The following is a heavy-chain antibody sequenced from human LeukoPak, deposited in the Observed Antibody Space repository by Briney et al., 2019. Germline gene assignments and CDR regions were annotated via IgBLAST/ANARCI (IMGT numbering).Heavy chain of an antibody. CDR2: ISLAGRT. Sequence: SGTLSLTCGVSGGSITTTNYWSWVRQPPGGGLEWIGEISLAGRTRYNPSLKSRVNISIDESENHLYPNLASVTAADTAVYYCSRESGPFCPFGHWGQGTLVAVTS. CDR1: GGSITTTNY. V-gene: IGHV4-4*02. D-gene: IGHD1-26*01. CDR3: SRESGPFCPFGH. J-gene: IGHJ4*02.